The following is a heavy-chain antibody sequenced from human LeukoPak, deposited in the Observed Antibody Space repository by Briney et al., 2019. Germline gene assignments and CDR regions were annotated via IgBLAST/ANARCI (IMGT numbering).Heavy chain of an antibody. CDR2: INPNSGGT. Sequence: ASVKVSCKTSGYTFTGYYMHWVRQAPGQGLEWMGRINPNSGGTNYAQKFQGRVTMTRDTSISTAYMELSRLRSDDTAVYYCARNIAAAGIGFDPWGQGTLVTVSS. D-gene: IGHD6-13*01. J-gene: IGHJ5*02. CDR3: ARNIAAAGIGFDP. CDR1: GYTFTGYY. V-gene: IGHV1-2*06.